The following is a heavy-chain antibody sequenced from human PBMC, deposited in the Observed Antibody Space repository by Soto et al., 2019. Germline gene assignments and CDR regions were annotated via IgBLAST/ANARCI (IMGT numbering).Heavy chain of an antibody. CDR1: GGSIKNYY. CDR3: ARDEYYDSNNWFDT. D-gene: IGHD3-22*01. Sequence: SETLSLTCTVSGGSIKNYYWSWIRQPAGKGLEWMGRIYSTGSTNYNASLKSRVTMSVDTSNNQFSLRLRSVTAADTAVYYCARDEYYDSNNWFDTWGQGTLVTVSS. J-gene: IGHJ5*02. CDR2: IYSTGST. V-gene: IGHV4-4*07.